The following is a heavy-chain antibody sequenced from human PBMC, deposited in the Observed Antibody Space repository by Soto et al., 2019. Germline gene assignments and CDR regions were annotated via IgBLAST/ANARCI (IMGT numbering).Heavy chain of an antibody. D-gene: IGHD5-18*01. Sequence: SETLSLTCAVSGGSISSRNWWSWVRQPPGKGLEWIGEVYQGGSTSYNPSLKILVTMAVDKSKNQFSLKLTSVTAADTAVYHCASGGYNYVPTPFYLDYGGLGTLVTVSS. V-gene: IGHV4-4*02. CDR2: VYQGGST. J-gene: IGHJ4*02. CDR1: GGSISSRNW. CDR3: ASGGYNYVPTPFYLDY.